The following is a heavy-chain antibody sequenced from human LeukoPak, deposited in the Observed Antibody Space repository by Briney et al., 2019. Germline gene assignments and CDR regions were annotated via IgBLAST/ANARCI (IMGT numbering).Heavy chain of an antibody. J-gene: IGHJ5*02. CDR2: IYYSGST. V-gene: IGHV4-59*12. Sequence: SETLSLTCTVSGGSISSYYWSWIRQPPGKGLEWIGYIYYSGSTNYNPSLKSRVTISVDTSKNQFSLKLSSVTAADTAVYYCARLHSSGWYNWFDPWGQGTLVTVSS. CDR1: GGSISSYY. CDR3: ARLHSSGWYNWFDP. D-gene: IGHD6-19*01.